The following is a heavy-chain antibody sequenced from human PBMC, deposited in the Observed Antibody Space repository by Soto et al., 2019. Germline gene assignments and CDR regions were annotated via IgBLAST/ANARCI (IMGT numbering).Heavy chain of an antibody. D-gene: IGHD3-22*01. CDR2: ISYDGSNK. J-gene: IGHJ4*02. V-gene: IGHV3-30-3*01. Sequence: GGSLRLSCAASGFTFSSYAMHWVRQAPGKGLEWVAVISYDGSNKYYADSVKGRFTISRDNSKNTLYLQMNSLRAEDTAVYYCARESNYYDSRGYYANFGYWGQGTLVTVSS. CDR1: GFTFSSYA. CDR3: ARESNYYDSRGYYANFGY.